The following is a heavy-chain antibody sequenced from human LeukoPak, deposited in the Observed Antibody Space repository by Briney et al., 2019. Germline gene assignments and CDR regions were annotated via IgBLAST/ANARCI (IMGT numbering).Heavy chain of an antibody. Sequence: GALRLSCAASGFTFSSYAMSWVRQAPGKGLGWVSAISGSGGSTYYADSVKGRFTISRDNSKNTLYLQMNSLRAEGTAVYYCAKDPEAYYYDSSGFPLGYWGQGTLVTVSS. CDR2: ISGSGGST. CDR1: GFTFSSYA. D-gene: IGHD3-22*01. V-gene: IGHV3-23*01. J-gene: IGHJ4*02. CDR3: AKDPEAYYYDSSGFPLGY.